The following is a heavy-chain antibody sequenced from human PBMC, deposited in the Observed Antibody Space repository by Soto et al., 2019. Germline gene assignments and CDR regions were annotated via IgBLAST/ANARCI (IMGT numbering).Heavy chain of an antibody. D-gene: IGHD1-7*01. Sequence: PGGSLRLSCAASGFTFSTYGMHWVRQAPGKGLEWVAVISYDGSNKYYGDSVKGRFTISRDNSKNTLYLQMNSLRGEDTAVYYCAKGELAPEGSFDYWGQGTLVIVSS. CDR2: ISYDGSNK. CDR3: AKGELAPEGSFDY. J-gene: IGHJ4*02. V-gene: IGHV3-30*18. CDR1: GFTFSTYG.